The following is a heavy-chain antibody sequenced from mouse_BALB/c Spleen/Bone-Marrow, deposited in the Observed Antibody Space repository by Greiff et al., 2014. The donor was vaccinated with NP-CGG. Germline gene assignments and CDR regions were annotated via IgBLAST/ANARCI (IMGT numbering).Heavy chain of an antibody. V-gene: IGHV1-14*01. J-gene: IGHJ4*01. CDR2: TNPYNDGT. Sequence: LVESGPELVKPGASVKMSCKASGYTFTSYIMHWVKQKPGQGLEWIGYTNPYNDGTKYNEKFKGKATLTSDKSSSTAYMELSSLTSEDSAVYYCARRWLPYAMDYWGQGTSVTVSS. CDR1: GYTFTSYI. D-gene: IGHD2-3*01. CDR3: ARRWLPYAMDY.